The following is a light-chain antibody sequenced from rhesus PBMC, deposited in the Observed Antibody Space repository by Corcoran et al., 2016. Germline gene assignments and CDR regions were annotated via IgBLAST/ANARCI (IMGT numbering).Light chain of an antibody. CDR2: KVS. CDR1: QSLVHSNGNTY. CDR3: GQGTHWPYS. Sequence: DVVMTQSPLSLPITPGQPASIYCRSSQSLVHSNGNTYLSWYQQKPGQTQRLLLYKVSNRASGVPDRFSGSGAGTDFSLKISRVEAEDVGVYYCGQGTHWPYSFGQGTKVEIK. V-gene: IGKV2-64*01. J-gene: IGKJ2*01.